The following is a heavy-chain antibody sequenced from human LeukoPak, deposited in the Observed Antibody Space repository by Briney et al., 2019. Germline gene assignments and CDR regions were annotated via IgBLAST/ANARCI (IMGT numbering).Heavy chain of an antibody. CDR1: GGSISSSTYY. V-gene: IGHV4-39*07. Sequence: TSSETLSLTCTVSGGSISSSTYYWGWIRQPPGKGLEWIGNIYSSGSTFYNPSLKSRVTMSLDTSTNQFSLNLSSVTAADTAVYYCARSLSWIQQEFDYWGQGTLVTVSS. CDR2: IYSSGST. D-gene: IGHD5-18*01. CDR3: ARSLSWIQQEFDY. J-gene: IGHJ4*02.